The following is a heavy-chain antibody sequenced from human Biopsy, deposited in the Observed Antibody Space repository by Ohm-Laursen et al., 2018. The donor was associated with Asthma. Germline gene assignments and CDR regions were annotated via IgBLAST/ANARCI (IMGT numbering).Heavy chain of an antibody. J-gene: IGHJ6*02. Sequence: PSQTLSLTCYVYPGLFSGFFWTWIRQSPGKGLEWIGETNERGVTNNNPSLKSRVIISIDTYWNRVSLKLTSVTAADTAVYYCARGPELDVWGQGTTVTVSS. V-gene: IGHV4-34*01. CDR3: ARGPELDV. CDR2: TNERGVT. CDR1: PGLFSGFF.